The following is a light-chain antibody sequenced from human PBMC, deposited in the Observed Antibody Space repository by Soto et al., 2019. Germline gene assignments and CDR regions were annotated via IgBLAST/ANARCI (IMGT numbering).Light chain of an antibody. V-gene: IGKV3D-20*02. CDR1: QSVNSIF. Sequence: DIVLTQSPATLSLSPGERSTLSCRASQSVNSIFLAWYQQKPGQAPRLLIYAASSRATGIPDRFSGSGSGTESTLTISSLQPEYFANYYGQQLNSYPLSSGQLTRLEIK. CDR3: QQLNSYPLS. J-gene: IGKJ5*01. CDR2: AAS.